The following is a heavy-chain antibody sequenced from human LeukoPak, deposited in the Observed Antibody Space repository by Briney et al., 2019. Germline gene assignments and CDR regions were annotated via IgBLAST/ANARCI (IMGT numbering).Heavy chain of an antibody. CDR1: GFTFSSYG. J-gene: IGHJ4*02. CDR3: ARDRGRWGSYPGDT. Sequence: GGSLRLSCAASGFTFSSYGMHWVRQAPGKGLEWVAFIRYDGSNKYYADSVKGRFTISRDNSKNTLYLQMNSLRAEDTAVYYCARDRGRWGSYPGDTWGQGTLVTVSS. D-gene: IGHD3-16*02. CDR2: IRYDGSNK. V-gene: IGHV3-30*02.